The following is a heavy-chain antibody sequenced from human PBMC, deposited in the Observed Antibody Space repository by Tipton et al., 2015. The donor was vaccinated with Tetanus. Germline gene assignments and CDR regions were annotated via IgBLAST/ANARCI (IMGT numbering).Heavy chain of an antibody. D-gene: IGHD2-15*01. CDR1: GFIFSSYG. V-gene: IGHV3-33*01. CDR2: SWYDGTDT. CDR3: AREAGCSGGSCFSGDFDN. J-gene: IGHJ4*02. Sequence: SGFIFSSYGIHWVRQAPGKGLEWVAVSWYDGTDTYYADSVKGRFTLSRDNSKNTLYLQMNSLRAEDTALYYCAREAGCSGGSCFSGDFDNWGQGTQVTVSS.